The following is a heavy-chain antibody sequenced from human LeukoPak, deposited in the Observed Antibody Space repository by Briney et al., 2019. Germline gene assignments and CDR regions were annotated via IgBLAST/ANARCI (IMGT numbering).Heavy chain of an antibody. Sequence: PGGSLRLSCAASGFTFSSYGMHWVRQAPGKELEWVAFIRYDGSNKYYADSVKGRFTISRDNSKNTLYLQMNSLRAEDTAVYYCAKDSSGWLPPTPFDYWGQGTLVTVSS. CDR2: IRYDGSNK. D-gene: IGHD6-19*01. CDR1: GFTFSSYG. CDR3: AKDSSGWLPPTPFDY. J-gene: IGHJ4*02. V-gene: IGHV3-30*02.